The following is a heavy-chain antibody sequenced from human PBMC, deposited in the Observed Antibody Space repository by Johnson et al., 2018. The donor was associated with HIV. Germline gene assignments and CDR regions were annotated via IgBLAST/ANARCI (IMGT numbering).Heavy chain of an antibody. CDR3: ASLSWVGRSRRLYAFDI. D-gene: IGHD6-13*01. V-gene: IGHV3-30-3*01. J-gene: IGHJ3*02. CDR2: ILYDGSNK. CDR1: GFTFSSYA. Sequence: QVQLVESGGGVVQPGRSLRLSCAASGFTFSSYAMHWVRQAPGKGLEWVAVILYDGSNKYYADSVKGRFTISRDNSKNTLYLQMNSLRVEDTAVYYCASLSWVGRSRRLYAFDIWGQGAMVTVSS.